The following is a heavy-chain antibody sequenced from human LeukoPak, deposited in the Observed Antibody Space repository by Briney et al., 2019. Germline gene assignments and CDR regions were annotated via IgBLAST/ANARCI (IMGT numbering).Heavy chain of an antibody. CDR2: IIPIFGTA. J-gene: IGHJ5*02. Sequence: SVKVSCKASGGTFSSYAISWVRQAPGQGLEWMGGIIPIFGTANYAQKFQGRVTITADESTSTAYMELSSLRSEDTAVYYCARRAYDILTGYPNWFDPWGQGTLVTVSS. CDR1: GGTFSSYA. V-gene: IGHV1-69*13. D-gene: IGHD3-9*01. CDR3: ARRAYDILTGYPNWFDP.